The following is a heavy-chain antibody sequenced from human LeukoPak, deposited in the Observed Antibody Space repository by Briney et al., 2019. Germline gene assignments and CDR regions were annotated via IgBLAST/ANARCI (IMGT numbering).Heavy chain of an antibody. CDR3: ARSRPSVEQWLSKWGAFDI. V-gene: IGHV4-34*01. CDR2: INHSGST. J-gene: IGHJ3*02. D-gene: IGHD6-19*01. CDR1: GGSFSGYY. Sequence: SETLSLTCAVYGGSFSGYYWSWIRQPPGKGLEWIGEINHSGSTNYNPSLKSRVTISVDTSKNQFSLKLSSVTAADTAVYYCARSRPSVEQWLSKWGAFDIWGQGTMVTVSS.